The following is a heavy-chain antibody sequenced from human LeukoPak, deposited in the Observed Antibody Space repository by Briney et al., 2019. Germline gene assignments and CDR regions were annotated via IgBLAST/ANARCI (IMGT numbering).Heavy chain of an antibody. CDR3: AKDVYGDYGGLDY. CDR1: GFPFSTYA. Sequence: GGSLRLSCAASGFPFSTYAMSWVRQAPGKGLEWVSSIRGSDGSTYYADSVKGRFAISRDNSKNTLYLQMNSLRAEDTAVYYCAKDVYGDYGGLDYWGQGALVTVSS. V-gene: IGHV3-23*01. D-gene: IGHD4-17*01. J-gene: IGHJ4*02. CDR2: IRGSDGST.